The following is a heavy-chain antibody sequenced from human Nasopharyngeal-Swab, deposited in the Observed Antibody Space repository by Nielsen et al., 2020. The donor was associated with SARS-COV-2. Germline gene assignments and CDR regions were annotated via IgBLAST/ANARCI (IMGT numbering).Heavy chain of an antibody. CDR3: ARGSVVPAAPAVDYFDY. J-gene: IGHJ4*02. V-gene: IGHV4-34*01. CDR2: LNHSGST. D-gene: IGHD2-2*01. Sequence: WIRQPPGKGLEWIGELNHSGSTNYNPSLKSRVTISVDTSENQFSLKLSSVTAADTAVYYCARGSVVPAAPAVDYFDYWGQGTLVTVSS.